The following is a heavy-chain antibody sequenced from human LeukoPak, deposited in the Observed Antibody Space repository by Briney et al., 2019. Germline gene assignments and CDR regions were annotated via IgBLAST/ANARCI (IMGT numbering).Heavy chain of an antibody. CDR2: ISAYNGDT. CDR3: ARDRTYYDYVWGSYRPFGFGY. Sequence: GASVKVSCKASGYTFSSYGISWVRQAPGQGLEWVGWISAYNGDTNYAQKLQGRVTMTTDTSTSTAYMELRSLRSDDTAVYYCARDRTYYDYVWGSYRPFGFGYWGQGTLVTVSS. D-gene: IGHD3-16*02. V-gene: IGHV1-18*04. J-gene: IGHJ4*02. CDR1: GYTFSSYG.